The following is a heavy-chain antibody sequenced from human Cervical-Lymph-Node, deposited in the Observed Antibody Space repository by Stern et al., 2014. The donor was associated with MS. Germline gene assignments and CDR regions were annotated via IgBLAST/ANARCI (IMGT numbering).Heavy chain of an antibody. Sequence: VQLVESGGGVVQPGRSLRLSCAASGFTFSSYGMHWVRPAPGKGLAWVAVIWYDGSNKYYADSVKGRFTISRDNSKNTLYLQMNSLRAEDTAVYYCARSSSPSPYYYYGMDVCGQGTTVTVSS. D-gene: IGHD6-13*01. V-gene: IGHV3-33*01. CDR2: IWYDGSNK. CDR3: ARSSSPSPYYYYGMDV. CDR1: GFTFSSYG. J-gene: IGHJ6*02.